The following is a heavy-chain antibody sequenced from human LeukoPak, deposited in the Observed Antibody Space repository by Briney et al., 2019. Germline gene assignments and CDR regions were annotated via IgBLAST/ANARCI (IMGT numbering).Heavy chain of an antibody. CDR2: INPNSGGT. CDR1: GYTFTGYY. D-gene: IGHD3-10*01. Sequence: ASVKVSCKASGYTFTGYYMHWVRQAPGQGLEWMGWINPNSGGTNYAQKFQGRVTMTRDTSISTAYMELSRLRSDDTAVYYCARGGHCYYGSGSPQLVCYYYYMDVWGKGTTATISS. CDR3: ARGGHCYYGSGSPQLVCYYYYMDV. V-gene: IGHV1-2*02. J-gene: IGHJ6*03.